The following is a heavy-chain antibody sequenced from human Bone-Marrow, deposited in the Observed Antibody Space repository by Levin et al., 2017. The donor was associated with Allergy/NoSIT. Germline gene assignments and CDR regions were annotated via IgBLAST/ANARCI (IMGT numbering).Heavy chain of an antibody. V-gene: IGHV4-31*03. J-gene: IGHJ4*02. CDR3: ARLDGYSFDY. Sequence: SETLSLTCTVSGASISSAGYHWTWIRQYPGKGLEWIGYVSYRGGTYFNPSLKSRLAMSIDTSEQHFSLNLTSVSAADTAIYYCARLDGYSFDYWGQGALVTVSS. CDR1: GASISSAGYH. CDR2: VSYRGGT. D-gene: IGHD1-1*01.